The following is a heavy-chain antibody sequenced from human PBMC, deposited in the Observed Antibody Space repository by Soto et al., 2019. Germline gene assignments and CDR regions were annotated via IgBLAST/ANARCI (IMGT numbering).Heavy chain of an antibody. CDR2: INPSGGST. V-gene: IGHV1-46*03. D-gene: IGHD2-15*01. Sequence: ASVKVSCKASGYTFTTYYIHWVRQAPGQGLEWMGIINPSGGSTSYAQKFQGRVTMTRDTSTSTVYMELSSLRSEDTAVYYCARDARYCSGGTCYSPVNWFGPWGQGTLVTVSS. J-gene: IGHJ5*02. CDR3: ARDARYCSGGTCYSPVNWFGP. CDR1: GYTFTTYY.